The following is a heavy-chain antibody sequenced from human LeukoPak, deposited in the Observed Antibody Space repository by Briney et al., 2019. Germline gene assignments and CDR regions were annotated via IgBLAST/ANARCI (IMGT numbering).Heavy chain of an antibody. J-gene: IGHJ6*02. CDR2: INHSGST. Sequence: SETLSLTCAVYGGSFSGYYWSWIRQPPGKGLEWIGEINHSGSTNYNPSLKSLVTISVDTSKNQFSLKLSSVTAADTAVYYCARSRYYYYGMDVWGQGTTVTVSS. CDR3: ARSRYYYYGMDV. CDR1: GGSFSGYY. V-gene: IGHV4-34*01.